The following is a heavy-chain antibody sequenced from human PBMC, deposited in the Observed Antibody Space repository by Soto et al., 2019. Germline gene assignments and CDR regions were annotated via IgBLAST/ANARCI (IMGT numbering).Heavy chain of an antibody. V-gene: IGHV4-30-2*01. CDR2: IYHSGST. J-gene: IGHJ4*02. Sequence: QLQLQESGSGLVKPSQTLSLTCAVSGGSISSGGYSWSWIRQPPGKGLEWIGYIYHSGSTYYNPSLKSRVTISVDRSKNQFSLKLSSVTAADTAVYYCARVGLPGYGGNADWGQGTLVTVSS. D-gene: IGHD4-17*01. CDR3: ARVGLPGYGGNAD. CDR1: GGSISSGGYS.